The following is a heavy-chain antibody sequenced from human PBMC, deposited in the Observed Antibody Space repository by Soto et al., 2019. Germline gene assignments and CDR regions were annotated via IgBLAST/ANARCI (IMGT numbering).Heavy chain of an antibody. CDR3: VKERVPGYGGNYFDY. J-gene: IGHJ4*02. V-gene: IGHV3-64D*06. D-gene: IGHD2-15*01. Sequence: GGSLRLSCSASGFTFSSYAMHWVRQAPGKGLEYVSAISNTGGSTYYAGSVKGRFTISRDNSKNTLYLQMSSLRAEDTAVYYCVKERVPGYGGNYFDYWGQGTLVTVSS. CDR2: ISNTGGST. CDR1: GFTFSSYA.